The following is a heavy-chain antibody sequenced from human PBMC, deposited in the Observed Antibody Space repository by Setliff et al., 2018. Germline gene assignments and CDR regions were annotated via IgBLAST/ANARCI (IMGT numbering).Heavy chain of an antibody. V-gene: IGHV4-61*02. Sequence: SETLSLTCTVSGGSISSGSYYWSWIRQPAGKGLEWIGRIYSSGSTDYNRSLKSRLTISVDTSKNQFSLRLSSVTAADTAVYYCARDLRYCSGGTCYSAFDFWGQGTLVTVS. D-gene: IGHD2-15*01. CDR3: ARDLRYCSGGTCYSAFDF. CDR1: GGSISSGSYY. CDR2: IYSSGST. J-gene: IGHJ4*02.